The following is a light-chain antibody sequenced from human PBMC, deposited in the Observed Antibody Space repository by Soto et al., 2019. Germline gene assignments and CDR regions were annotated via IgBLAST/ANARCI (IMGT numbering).Light chain of an antibody. CDR1: NNDVGGYNS. V-gene: IGLV2-8*01. CDR2: EVN. J-gene: IGLJ2*01. CDR3: SSYAGSNNLI. Sequence: QSALTQPPSASGSPGKSVTISCTGTNNDVGGYNSVSWYQQHPGKAPKLMIYEVNKRPSGVPDRFSGSKSGNTASLTVSGLQAEDEADYYCSSYAGSNNLIFGGGIKLTVL.